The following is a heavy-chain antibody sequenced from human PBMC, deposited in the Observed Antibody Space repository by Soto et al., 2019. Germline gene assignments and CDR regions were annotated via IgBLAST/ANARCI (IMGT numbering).Heavy chain of an antibody. D-gene: IGHD2-2*01. CDR2: ISGSGGST. CDR1: GFTFSSYA. CDR3: AKAVPELGYCSSTSCPRGWFDP. J-gene: IGHJ5*02. V-gene: IGHV3-23*01. Sequence: GGSLRLSCASSGFTFSSYAMSWVRQAPGKGLEWVSAISGSGGSTYYADSVKGRFTISRDNSKNTLYLQMNSLRAEDTAVYYCAKAVPELGYCSSTSCPRGWFDPWGQGTLVTVSS.